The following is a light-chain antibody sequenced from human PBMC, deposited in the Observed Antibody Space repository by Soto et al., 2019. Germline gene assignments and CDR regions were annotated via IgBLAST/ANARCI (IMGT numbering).Light chain of an antibody. Sequence: DIQMTQSPSSLSASVGDRVTITCRASQGISVYLAWYQQKPGKVPKLLIYSASTLQSGVPSRFSGSGSGTDFTLTISSLQPGDVATYYCQKFNTAPLTFGQGTRLEIK. J-gene: IGKJ5*01. CDR3: QKFNTAPLT. CDR1: QGISVY. CDR2: SAS. V-gene: IGKV1-27*01.